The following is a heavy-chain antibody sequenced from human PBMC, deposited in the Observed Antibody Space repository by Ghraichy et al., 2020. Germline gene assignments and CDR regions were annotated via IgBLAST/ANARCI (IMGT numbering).Heavy chain of an antibody. J-gene: IGHJ3*02. CDR1: GGSFSGYY. D-gene: IGHD2-15*01. CDR3: ARGRRSRGYCSGGSCYPNAFDI. Sequence: SETLSLTCAVYGGSFSGYYWSWIRQPPGKGLEWIGEINHSGSTNYNPSLKSRVTISVDTSKNQFSLKLISVTAADTAVYYCARGRRSRGYCSGGSCYPNAFDIWGQGTMVTVSS. V-gene: IGHV4-34*01. CDR2: INHSGST.